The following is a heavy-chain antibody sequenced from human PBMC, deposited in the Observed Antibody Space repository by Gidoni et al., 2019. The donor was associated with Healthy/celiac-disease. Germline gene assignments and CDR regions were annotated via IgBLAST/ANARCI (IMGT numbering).Heavy chain of an antibody. Sequence: EVQLVESGGGLVKPGGSLRLSCGASGFTFSSYSMNWVRQAPGKGLEWVSSISSSSSYIYYADSVKGRYTISRDNAKNSLYLQMNSLRAEDTAVYYCARDREYHRGAGYFDYWGQGTLVTVSS. CDR3: ARDREYHRGAGYFDY. CDR2: ISSSSSYI. D-gene: IGHD3-10*01. V-gene: IGHV3-21*01. J-gene: IGHJ4*02. CDR1: GFTFSSYS.